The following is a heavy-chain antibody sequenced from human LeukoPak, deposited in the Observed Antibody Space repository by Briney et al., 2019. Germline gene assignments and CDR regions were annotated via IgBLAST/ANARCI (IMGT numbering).Heavy chain of an antibody. J-gene: IGHJ4*02. CDR2: ISVYNGNT. CDR3: ARLYADYFDY. D-gene: IGHD5/OR15-5a*01. V-gene: IGHV1-18*01. CDR1: GYTFTSYG. Sequence: ASVKVSCKASGYTFTSYGISWVRQAPGQGHEWMGWISVYNGNTNYAQKLQCRVTMTTDTSTSTAYMELRSLRSDDTAVYYCARLYADYFDYWGQGTLVTVSS.